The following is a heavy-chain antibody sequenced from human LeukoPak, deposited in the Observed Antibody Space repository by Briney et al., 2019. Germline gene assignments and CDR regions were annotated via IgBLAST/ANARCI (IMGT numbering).Heavy chain of an antibody. Sequence: SETLSLTCTVSGGSIRSSYYYWGWIRQPPGKGLEWIGGIYDSGSTYYNPSLKSRVTISVDTSKNQFSLKLNSVTAADTAVYYCARGRKTYYYDSSGYFTPQDYWGQGTLVTVSS. CDR1: GGSIRSSYYY. CDR2: IYDSGST. J-gene: IGHJ4*02. D-gene: IGHD3-22*01. CDR3: ARGRKTYYYDSSGYFTPQDY. V-gene: IGHV4-39*01.